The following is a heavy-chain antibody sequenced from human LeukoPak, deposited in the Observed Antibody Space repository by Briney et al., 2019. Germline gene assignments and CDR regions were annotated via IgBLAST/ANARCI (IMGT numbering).Heavy chain of an antibody. J-gene: IGHJ1*01. Sequence: GGSLRLSCAASGFTFSSYGMHWVRQAPGKGLEWVAVISYDGSNKYYADSVKGRFTISRDNSKNTLYLQMNSLRAEDTAVYYCATGYDSSGYYSTFFQHWGQGTLVTVSS. D-gene: IGHD3-22*01. CDR2: ISYDGSNK. V-gene: IGHV3-30*03. CDR1: GFTFSSYG. CDR3: ATGYDSSGYYSTFFQH.